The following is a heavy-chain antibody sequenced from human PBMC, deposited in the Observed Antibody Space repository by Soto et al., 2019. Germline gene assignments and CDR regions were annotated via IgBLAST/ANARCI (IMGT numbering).Heavy chain of an antibody. CDR1: GGSISSYY. Sequence: SETLSLTCTVSGGSISSYYWSWIRQPPGKGLEWIGYIYYSGSTNYNPSLKSRVTISVDTSKNQFSLKLSSVTAADTAVYYCARAPRVYSNGPRLVHYYYYYMDVWGKGTTVTVSS. D-gene: IGHD4-4*01. CDR2: IYYSGST. CDR3: ARAPRVYSNGPRLVHYYYYYMDV. V-gene: IGHV4-59*01. J-gene: IGHJ6*03.